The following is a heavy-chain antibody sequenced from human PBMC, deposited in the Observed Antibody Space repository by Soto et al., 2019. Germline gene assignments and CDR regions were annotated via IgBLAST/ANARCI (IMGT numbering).Heavy chain of an antibody. J-gene: IGHJ3*02. CDR2: MNPNSGNT. CDR3: ARGERWLEKDDAFDI. V-gene: IGHV1-8*01. CDR1: GYTFTSYD. D-gene: IGHD5-12*01. Sequence: GASVKVSCKASGYTFTSYDINWVRRATGQGLEWMGWMNPNSGNTGYAQKFQGRVTMTRNTSISTAYMELSSLRSEDTAVYYCARGERWLEKDDAFDIWGQGTMVTVSS.